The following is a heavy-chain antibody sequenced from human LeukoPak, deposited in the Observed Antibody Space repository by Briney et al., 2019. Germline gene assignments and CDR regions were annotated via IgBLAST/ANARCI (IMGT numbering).Heavy chain of an antibody. Sequence: SETLSLTCTVSGGSISSGGYYWSWIRQHPGKGLEWIGYIYYSGSTYYNPSLKSRVTISVDTSKNQFSLKLSSVTAADTAVYYCARVPSVVTGGGAYAFDIWGQGTMVTVSS. V-gene: IGHV4-31*03. J-gene: IGHJ3*02. CDR3: ARVPSVVTGGGAYAFDI. D-gene: IGHD4-23*01. CDR2: IYYSGST. CDR1: GGSISSGGYY.